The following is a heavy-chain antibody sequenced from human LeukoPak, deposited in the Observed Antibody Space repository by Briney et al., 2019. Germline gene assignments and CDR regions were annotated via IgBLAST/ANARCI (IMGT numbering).Heavy chain of an antibody. V-gene: IGHV4-39*01. CDR1: GGSISSSSYY. CDR2: IYYSGST. Sequence: PSETLSLTCTVSGGSISSSSYYWGWIRQPPGKGLEWIGSIYYSGSTYYNPSLKSRVTISVDTSKNQFSLKLSSVTAADTAVYYCARGGEYYYDSSGYYYGFGSFDYWGQGTLATVSS. CDR3: ARGGEYYYDSSGYYYGFGSFDY. J-gene: IGHJ4*02. D-gene: IGHD3-22*01.